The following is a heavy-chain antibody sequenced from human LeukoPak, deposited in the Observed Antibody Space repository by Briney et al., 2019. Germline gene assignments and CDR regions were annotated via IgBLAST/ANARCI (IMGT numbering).Heavy chain of an antibody. CDR3: ARDCPFGVNWNSYYYGMDV. J-gene: IGHJ6*02. D-gene: IGHD1-1*01. V-gene: IGHV1-18*01. Sequence: ASVKVSCKASGYTFTSYGISWVRQAPGQGLEWMGWISAYSGNTNYAQKLQGRVTMTTDTSTSIAYMELRSLRSDDTAVYYCARDCPFGVNWNSYYYGMDVWGQGTTVTVSS. CDR1: GYTFTSYG. CDR2: ISAYSGNT.